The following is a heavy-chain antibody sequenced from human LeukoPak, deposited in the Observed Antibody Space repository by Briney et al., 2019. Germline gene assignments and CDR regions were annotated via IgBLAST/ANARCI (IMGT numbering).Heavy chain of an antibody. CDR3: ARVMAFGCFDY. J-gene: IGHJ4*02. D-gene: IGHD5-24*01. CDR2: IIPIFGTA. V-gene: IGHV1-69*01. CDR1: GGTFSSYA. Sequence: ASEKVSCKASGGTFSSYAISWVRQAPGQGLEWMGGIIPIFGTANYAQKFQGRVTITADESTSTAYMELSSLRSEDTAVYYCARVMAFGCFDYWGQGTLVTVSS.